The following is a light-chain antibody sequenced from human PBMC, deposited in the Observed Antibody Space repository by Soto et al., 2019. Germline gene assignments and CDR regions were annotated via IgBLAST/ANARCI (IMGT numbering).Light chain of an antibody. CDR3: SFYISGSTYV. V-gene: IGLV2-18*01. J-gene: IGLJ1*01. CDR2: EVN. CDR1: SSDVGSYNR. Sequence: QSALTQPPSVSGSPGQSVTISCTGTSSDVGSYNRLSWYQQPPGTAPKLIMYEVNTRPSGVPDRFSGSKSGSTASLTISGLQAEYEADYYCSFYISGSTYVFGTGTKDTVL.